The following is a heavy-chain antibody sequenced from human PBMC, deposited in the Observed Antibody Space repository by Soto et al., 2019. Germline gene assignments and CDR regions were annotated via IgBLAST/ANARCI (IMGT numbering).Heavy chain of an antibody. CDR3: ASALYCSGGSCSFDP. CDR2: IYYTGST. CDR1: GGSVSSGNYY. V-gene: IGHV4-61*01. J-gene: IGHJ5*02. D-gene: IGHD2-15*01. Sequence: QVQLQESGPGLVEPSETLSLTCTVSGGSVSSGNYYWSWIRQPPGKGLEWIGFIYYTGSTSYNPSLKSRVTISIDTSKNQFSLKLTSVTAADTAVYYCASALYCSGGSCSFDPWGQGTLVTVSS.